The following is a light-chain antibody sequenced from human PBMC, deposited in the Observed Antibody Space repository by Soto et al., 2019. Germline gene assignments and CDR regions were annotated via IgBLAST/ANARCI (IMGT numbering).Light chain of an antibody. CDR2: GAS. V-gene: IGKV3-15*01. J-gene: IGKJ1*01. CDR1: QSVSSSY. CDR3: QQYKDWPLT. Sequence: EIVMTQSPATLSVSPGERATLSCRASQSVSSSYLAWYQQKPGQAPRLLIYGASTRATVVPARFSGSGSGTEFTLTISSLQSEDFAVYYCQQYKDWPLTFGQGTKVDIK.